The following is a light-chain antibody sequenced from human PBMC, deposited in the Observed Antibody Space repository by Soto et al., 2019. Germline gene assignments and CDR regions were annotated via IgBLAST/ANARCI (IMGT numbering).Light chain of an antibody. CDR2: GAS. Sequence: EIVLTQSPGTLSLSPGERATLSCRASQSVSSSYLAWYQQKPGQAPRLLIYGASSRATGIPDSFSGSGSGRGFNLTISRLEPEDLAVYYCQQYGSSLFTVGPGTKEDI. CDR3: QQYGSSLFT. J-gene: IGKJ3*01. V-gene: IGKV3-20*01. CDR1: QSVSSSY.